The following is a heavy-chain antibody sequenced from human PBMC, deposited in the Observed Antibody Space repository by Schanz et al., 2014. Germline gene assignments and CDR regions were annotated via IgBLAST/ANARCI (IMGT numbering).Heavy chain of an antibody. CDR2: ITYNGGTI. CDR3: ARDRRNADLDY. Sequence: VQLVESGGGVVQPGRSLRLSCAASGITFSSHSFNWVRQAPGKGLEWISYITYNGGTIYYADSVKGRFTISRDNAKNSLYLEMNSLRAEDTALYYCARDRRNADLDYWGQGTLVIVSS. J-gene: IGHJ4*02. D-gene: IGHD1-1*01. V-gene: IGHV3-48*01. CDR1: GITFSSHS.